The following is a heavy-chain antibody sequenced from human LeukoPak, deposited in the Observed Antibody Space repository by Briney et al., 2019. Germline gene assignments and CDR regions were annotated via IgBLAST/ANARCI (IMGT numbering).Heavy chain of an antibody. J-gene: IGHJ4*02. V-gene: IGHV3-48*03. CDR3: ARGSWVRGGGRY. CDR1: GFTSGSYE. D-gene: IGHD3-10*01. CDR2: ISSSGSTI. Sequence: GGSLSLSCAAFGFTSGSYEMNGVRQAPRQGLEWVSYISSSGSTIYYADSVKGRFTISRDNAKNSLYLQMNSLRAEDTAVYYCARGSWVRGGGRYWGQGTLVTVSS.